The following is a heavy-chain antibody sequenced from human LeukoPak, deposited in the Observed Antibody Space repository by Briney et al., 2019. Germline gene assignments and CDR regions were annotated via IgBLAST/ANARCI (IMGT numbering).Heavy chain of an antibody. CDR2: IYYSGST. J-gene: IGHJ6*03. Sequence: PSETLSLTCTVSGGSISSYYWSWIRQPPGKGLEWIGYIYYSGSTNYNPSLKSRVTISVDTSKNQFSLKPSSVTAADTAVYFCARVSWFPGTSYYYMDVWGKGTTVTISS. CDR1: GGSISSYY. CDR3: ARVSWFPGTSYYYMDV. D-gene: IGHD1-1*01. V-gene: IGHV4-59*01.